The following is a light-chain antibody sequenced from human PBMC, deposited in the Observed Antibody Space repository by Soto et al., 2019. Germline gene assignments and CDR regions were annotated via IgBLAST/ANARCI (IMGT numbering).Light chain of an antibody. CDR3: QQYNSWPYT. Sequence: EIVMTQSPATLSVSPGERATLSCRASQSVSSNLAWYQQKPGQAPRLLIYGASTRATGIPARFSGSGSGTEFTPTISRLQSEDFAVYYCQQYNSWPYTFGQGTKLEIK. J-gene: IGKJ2*01. CDR1: QSVSSN. CDR2: GAS. V-gene: IGKV3-15*01.